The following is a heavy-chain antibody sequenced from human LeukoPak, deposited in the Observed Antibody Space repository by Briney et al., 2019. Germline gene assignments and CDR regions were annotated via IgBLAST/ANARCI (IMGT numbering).Heavy chain of an antibody. CDR1: GGSISSNY. Sequence: SETLSLTCTVSGGSISSNYWSWIRQSPGKGLEWIGYIYNSGSTNYNPSLKSRVTISADTSKNQFSLKLSSVTAADTAVYYCARSNTVVGAFDIWGQGTMVTVSS. D-gene: IGHD4-23*01. J-gene: IGHJ3*02. CDR3: ARSNTVVGAFDI. V-gene: IGHV4-59*08. CDR2: IYNSGST.